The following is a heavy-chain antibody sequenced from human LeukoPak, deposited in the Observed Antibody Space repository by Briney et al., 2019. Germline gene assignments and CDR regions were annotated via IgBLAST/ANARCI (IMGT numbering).Heavy chain of an antibody. D-gene: IGHD1-26*01. CDR3: VKNLDSAPGFFDY. CDR2: TYYRSKWYN. J-gene: IGHJ4*01. Sequence: SQTLSLTCAISGDSLSSNSAAWHWIRQSPSRGLEWLGRTYYRSKWYNDYAVSVKSRITINPDTSKNQFSLQLNSVTPEDTAMYYCVKNLDSAPGFFDYWGHGTLVTVSS. V-gene: IGHV6-1*01. CDR1: GDSLSSNSAA.